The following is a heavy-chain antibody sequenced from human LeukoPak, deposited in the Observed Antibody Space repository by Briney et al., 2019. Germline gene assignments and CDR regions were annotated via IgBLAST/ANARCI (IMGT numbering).Heavy chain of an antibody. V-gene: IGHV3-15*01. CDR2: IKSKTDGGAT. CDR1: GFMSTNAW. J-gene: IGHJ3*02. CDR3: TAKYRDSSGWYWAFDI. D-gene: IGHD6-19*01. Sequence: GGSLRLSCAAPGFMSTNAWMSWVRQAPGKGLEWVGRIKSKTDGGATDFAAPVKGRFTISRDDSRNTLYLHMNSLRIEDTAVYFCTAKYRDSSGWYWAFDIWGQGTMVTVSS.